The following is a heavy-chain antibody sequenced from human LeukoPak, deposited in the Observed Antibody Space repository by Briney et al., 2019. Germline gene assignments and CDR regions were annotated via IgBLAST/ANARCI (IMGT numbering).Heavy chain of an antibody. CDR1: GFTFSSYG. CDR3: ARDSYDILTGPDPQKLDY. J-gene: IGHJ4*02. Sequence: GRSLRLSCAASGFTFSSYGMHWVRQAPGKGLEWVAVIWYDGSNKYYADSVKGRFTISRDNSKNTLYLQMNSLRAEDTGVYYCARDSYDILTGPDPQKLDYWGQGTLVTVSS. V-gene: IGHV3-33*01. CDR2: IWYDGSNK. D-gene: IGHD3-9*01.